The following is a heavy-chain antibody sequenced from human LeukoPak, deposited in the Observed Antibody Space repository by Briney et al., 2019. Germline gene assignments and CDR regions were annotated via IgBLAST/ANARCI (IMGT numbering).Heavy chain of an antibody. Sequence: GGSLRLACAASGFTFSSYSMNWVCQAPGKRLERVSAISSSDGATHYADSVKGRFTISRDNSKTILNLQMRSLRTDDTAVYHCAKDRPRSWLLFDWYFDLWGRGTLVSVST. J-gene: IGHJ2*01. CDR1: GFTFSSYS. D-gene: IGHD3-3*01. CDR3: AKDRPRSWLLFDWYFDL. V-gene: IGHV3-23*01. CDR2: ISSSDGAT.